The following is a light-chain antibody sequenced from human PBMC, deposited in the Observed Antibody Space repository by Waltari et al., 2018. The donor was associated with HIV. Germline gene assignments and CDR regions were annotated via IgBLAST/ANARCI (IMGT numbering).Light chain of an antibody. CDR1: SSDVGGYNY. Sequence: QSALTQPASVSGSPGQSITISSTGPSSDVGGYNYFSWYQQHPGKAPKLMIYEVSNRPSGVSNRFSGSKSGNTASLTISGLQAEDEADYYCSSYTSSSTLDVFGTGTKVTVL. J-gene: IGLJ1*01. CDR2: EVS. CDR3: SSYTSSSTLDV. V-gene: IGLV2-14*01.